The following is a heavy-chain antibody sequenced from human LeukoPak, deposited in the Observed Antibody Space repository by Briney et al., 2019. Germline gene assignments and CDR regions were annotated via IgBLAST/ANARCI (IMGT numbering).Heavy chain of an antibody. CDR1: GGSISSVDYY. J-gene: IGHJ4*02. D-gene: IGHD5-18*01. CDR3: AGEVGYSFRSETDY. V-gene: IGHV4-30-4*08. CDR2: IYYSRST. Sequence: PSETLSLTCTVSGGSISSVDYYWRWPRQPLGKGLEWIGYIYYSRSTYYNPSLNSQVTISVDTTNTQFTLKLSSVTAADTAVYYCAGEVGYSFRSETDYCGQGTLVTVTA.